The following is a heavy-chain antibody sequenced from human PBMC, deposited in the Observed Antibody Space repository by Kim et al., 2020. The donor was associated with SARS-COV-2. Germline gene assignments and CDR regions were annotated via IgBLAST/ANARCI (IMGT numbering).Heavy chain of an antibody. CDR3: ARVPSGVRGVIRRFGAFDI. CDR1: GGSFSGYY. J-gene: IGHJ3*02. CDR2: INHSGST. V-gene: IGHV4-34*01. Sequence: SETLSLTCAVYGGSFSGYYWSWIRQPPGKGLEWIGEINHSGSTNYNPSLKSRVTISVDTSKNQFSLKLSSVTAADTAVYYCARVPSGVRGVIRRFGAFDIWGQGTMVTVSS. D-gene: IGHD3-10*01.